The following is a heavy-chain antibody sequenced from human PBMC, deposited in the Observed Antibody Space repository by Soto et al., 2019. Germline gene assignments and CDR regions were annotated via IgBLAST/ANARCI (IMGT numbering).Heavy chain of an antibody. CDR2: IRSKAYGGTT. CDR3: TREVWSGYYLIDY. J-gene: IGHJ4*02. CDR1: GFTFGDYA. Sequence: GSLRLSCTASGFTFGDYAMSWFRQAPGKGLEWVGFIRSKAYGGTTEYAASVKGRFTISRDDSKSIAYLQMNSLKTEDTAVYYCTREVWSGYYLIDYWGQGTLVTVSS. D-gene: IGHD3-3*01. V-gene: IGHV3-49*03.